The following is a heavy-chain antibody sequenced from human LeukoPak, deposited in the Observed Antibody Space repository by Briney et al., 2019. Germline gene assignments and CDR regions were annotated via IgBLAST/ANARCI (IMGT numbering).Heavy chain of an antibody. CDR2: ISYDGSNA. CDR1: GFTFSNYA. V-gene: IGHV3-30*04. J-gene: IGHJ4*02. D-gene: IGHD3-22*01. CDR3: ATQDGYDNSGHYGY. Sequence: GGSLRLSCAASGFTFSNYAMHWARQAPGKGLEGVAVISYDGSNAYFADSVKGRFTISRDNYKTTLYLQMNSLRAKDTTVSYCATQDGYDNSGHYGYWGQGTLVTVS.